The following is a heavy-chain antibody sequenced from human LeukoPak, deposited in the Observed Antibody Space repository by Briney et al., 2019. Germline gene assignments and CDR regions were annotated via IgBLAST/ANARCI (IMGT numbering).Heavy chain of an antibody. CDR1: GFSFSNYW. J-gene: IGHJ4*02. D-gene: IGHD2-2*01. Sequence: PGGSLRLSCVGSGFSFSNYWMSWVRQAPWKGLEWVANERPDGSETLYVDSMKGRFTVSRDNSENSLYLRMSSLRAEDTAVYYCATTTRSSSWDYWGQGTLVTVSS. V-gene: IGHV3-7*01. CDR2: ERPDGSET. CDR3: ATTTRSSSWDY.